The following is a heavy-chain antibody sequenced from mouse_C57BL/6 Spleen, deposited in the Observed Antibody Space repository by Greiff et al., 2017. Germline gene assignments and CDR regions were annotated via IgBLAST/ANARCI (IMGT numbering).Heavy chain of an antibody. D-gene: IGHD2-4*01. CDR2: INPNNGGT. V-gene: IGHV1-26*01. CDR1: GYTFTDYY. J-gene: IGHJ4*01. Sequence: EVQLQQSGPELVKPGASVKISCKASGYTFTDYYMNWVKQSHGKSLEWIGDINPNNGGTSYNQKFKGKATLTVDKSSSTAYMELRSLTSEDSAVYYCARFVIYYDRLGAMDYWGQGTSVTVSS. CDR3: ARFVIYYDRLGAMDY.